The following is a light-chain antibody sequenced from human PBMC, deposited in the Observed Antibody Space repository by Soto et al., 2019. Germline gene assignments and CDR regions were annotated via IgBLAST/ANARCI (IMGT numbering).Light chain of an antibody. J-gene: IGLJ2*01. CDR3: CSYAGSYTLVV. CDR2: DVS. CDR1: SSDVGGYNY. V-gene: IGLV2-11*01. Sequence: QSALAQPRSVSGSPGQSVTISCTGTSSDVGGYNYVSWYQQHPGKAPKLMIYDVSNRPSGVSNRFSGSKSGNTASLTISGLQAEDEADYYCCSYAGSYTLVVFGGGTQLTVL.